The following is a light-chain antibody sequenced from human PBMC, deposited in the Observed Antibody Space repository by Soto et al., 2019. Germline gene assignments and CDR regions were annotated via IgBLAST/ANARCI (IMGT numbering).Light chain of an antibody. J-gene: IGLJ1*01. CDR2: SNN. V-gene: IGLV1-44*01. CDR3: AARDDSLNGYYV. Sequence: QSVLTQPPSASGTPGQRVTISCSGTSSNFGSNTVNWNQQLPGTATKLLIYSNNQRPSGVPDRSSGSKSGTSASLAISGLQSEDEADYYCAARDDSLNGYYVFGTGTKVTVL. CDR1: SSNFGSNT.